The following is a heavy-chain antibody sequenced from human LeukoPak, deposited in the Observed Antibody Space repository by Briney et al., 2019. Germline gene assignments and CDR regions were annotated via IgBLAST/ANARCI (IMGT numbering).Heavy chain of an antibody. CDR3: ARSPSGYRFDS. CDR2: IYNGVNT. V-gene: IGHV4-61*01. J-gene: IGHJ4*02. D-gene: IGHD3-22*01. Sequence: SETLSLTCTVSGASVSSASYWTWIRQPPGKGVEWIAHIYNGVNTNYNPSLKSRVTISSDTSKTQFTLKLTSVTAADTAVYYCARSPSGYRFDSWGQGTLVTVSS. CDR1: GASVSSASY.